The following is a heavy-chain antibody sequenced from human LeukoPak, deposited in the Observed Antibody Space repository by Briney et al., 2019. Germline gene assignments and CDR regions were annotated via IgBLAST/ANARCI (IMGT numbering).Heavy chain of an antibody. J-gene: IGHJ3*02. CDR2: INPNSGGT. V-gene: IGHV1-2*02. CDR3: ASNPVRGVRYQAYNAFDI. CDR1: GYTFTGYY. Sequence: GASVKVSCKASGYTFTGYYMHWVRQAPGQGLEWMGWINPNSGGTNYAQKFQGRVTMTRDTSISTAYMELSRLRSDDTAVYYCASNPVRGVRYQAYNAFDIWGQGTMVTVSS. D-gene: IGHD3-16*02.